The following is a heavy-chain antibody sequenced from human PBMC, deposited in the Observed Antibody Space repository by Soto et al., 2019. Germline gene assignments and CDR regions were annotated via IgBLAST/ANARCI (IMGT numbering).Heavy chain of an antibody. D-gene: IGHD3-3*01. CDR2: ISGSGGST. V-gene: IGHV3-23*01. CDR1: GFTFSSYA. CDR3: AKDSQLLDFWSGYYEGWYYYYGLDV. J-gene: IGHJ6*02. Sequence: GGSLRLSCAASGFTFSSYAMSWVRQAPGKGLEWVSAISGSGGSTYYADSVKGRFTISRDNSKNTLYLQMNSLRAEDTAVYYCAKDSQLLDFWSGYYEGWYYYYGLDVWGQGTTVTVSS.